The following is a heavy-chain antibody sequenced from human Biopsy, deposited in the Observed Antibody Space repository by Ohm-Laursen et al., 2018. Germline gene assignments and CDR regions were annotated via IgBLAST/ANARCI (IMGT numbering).Heavy chain of an antibody. V-gene: IGHV3-21*01. D-gene: IGHD6-6*01. CDR2: ISETSSHI. CDR1: GFSVSSYD. CDR3: ARDSSRRAREGGMDV. Sequence: GSLRLSCSASGFSVSSYDMNWVRQAPGKGLEWTSYISETSSHIYDADSVRGRFTVARDIAKNSLYLQLNSRRVEDTAVYYCARDSSRRAREGGMDVWGQGTTVTVSS. J-gene: IGHJ6*02.